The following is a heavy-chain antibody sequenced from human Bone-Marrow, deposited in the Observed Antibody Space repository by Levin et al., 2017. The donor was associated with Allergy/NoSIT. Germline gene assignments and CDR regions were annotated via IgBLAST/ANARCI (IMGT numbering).Heavy chain of an antibody. J-gene: IGHJ3*02. Sequence: SETLSLTCTVSGGSISSYYWSWIRQPPGKGLEWIGYIYYSGSTNYNPSLKSRVTISVDTSKNQFSLKLSSVTAADTAVYYCARDRGTGDFWSGYNGRNAFDIWGQGTMVTVSS. D-gene: IGHD3-3*01. CDR3: ARDRGTGDFWSGYNGRNAFDI. CDR2: IYYSGST. CDR1: GGSISSYY. V-gene: IGHV4-59*01.